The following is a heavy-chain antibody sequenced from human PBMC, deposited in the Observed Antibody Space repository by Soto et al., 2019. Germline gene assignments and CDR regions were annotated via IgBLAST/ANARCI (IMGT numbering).Heavy chain of an antibody. CDR1: GFTISSYD. Sequence: EVQLVESGGGLAQPGGSLRLSCAASGFTISSYDMHWVRQVTGKGLEWVSANGVGGETYQPGFAKGRFTISRDDVRNSVHLRMNSLTVGVTAVYFCGREYCSGGAPCTGLYYVGVWGKGTTVTVS. V-gene: IGHV3-13*01. J-gene: IGHJ6*03. CDR3: GREYCSGGAPCTGLYYVGV. CDR2: NGVGGET. D-gene: IGHD2-15*01.